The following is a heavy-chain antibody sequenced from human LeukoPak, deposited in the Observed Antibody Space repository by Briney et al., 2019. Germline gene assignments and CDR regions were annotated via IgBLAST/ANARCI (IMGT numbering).Heavy chain of an antibody. CDR2: INPNSGGT. Sequence: ASVKVSCKASGYTFTSYYMHWVRQAPGQGLEWMGWINPNSGGTYYAQKFQGRVTMTRDTSISTAYMELSRLRSDDTAVYYCARGIAAAGFDYWGQGTLVTVSS. J-gene: IGHJ4*02. V-gene: IGHV1-2*02. CDR3: ARGIAAAGFDY. CDR1: GYTFTSYY. D-gene: IGHD6-13*01.